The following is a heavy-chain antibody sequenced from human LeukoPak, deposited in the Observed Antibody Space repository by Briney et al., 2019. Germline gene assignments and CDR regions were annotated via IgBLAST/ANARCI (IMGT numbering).Heavy chain of an antibody. D-gene: IGHD3-16*01. V-gene: IGHV1-18*01. CDR2: INSDNGNK. J-gene: IGHJ4*02. CDR3: AKNRGNTWWSLVDH. CDR1: GHTFFNFG. Sequence: ASVKVSCKASGHTFFNFGVTWVRQAPGQGLEWMGWINSDNGNKNYAQKFQGRVTMNIDTSTNTAYMELRSLTSDDTAVCFCAKNRGNTWWSLVDHWGQGTLVTVSS.